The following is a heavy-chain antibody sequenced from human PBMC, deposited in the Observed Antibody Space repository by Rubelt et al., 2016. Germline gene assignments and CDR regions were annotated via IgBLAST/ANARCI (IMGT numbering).Heavy chain of an antibody. CDR2: IDWDDDK. D-gene: IGHD6-13*01. V-gene: IGHV2-70*15. CDR1: GFSLSTSGMC. CDR3: ARNDASSSWDNY. Sequence: QVTLRESGPALVKPTQTLTLTCTFSGFSLSTSGMCVSWIRQPPGKALEWLARIDWDDDKYYSTSLKTRLTISKDTSKNQVVLIMTNMDPVDTATYYCARNDASSSWDNYWGQGTLVTVPS. J-gene: IGHJ4*02.